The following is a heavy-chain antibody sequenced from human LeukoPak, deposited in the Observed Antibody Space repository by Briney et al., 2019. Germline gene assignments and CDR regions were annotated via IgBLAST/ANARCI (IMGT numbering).Heavy chain of an antibody. CDR1: GFTFSSYE. CDR2: ISSSGSTT. J-gene: IGHJ4*02. D-gene: IGHD5-18*01. V-gene: IGHV3-48*03. Sequence: PGGSLRLSCTASGFTFSSYEMNWVRQAPGKGLEWVSYISSSGSTTYYADSVKGRFTISRDNAKNSLYLQMNSLRAEDTAVYYCARVRSDTAMVYYFDYWGQGTLVTVSS. CDR3: ARVRSDTAMVYYFDY.